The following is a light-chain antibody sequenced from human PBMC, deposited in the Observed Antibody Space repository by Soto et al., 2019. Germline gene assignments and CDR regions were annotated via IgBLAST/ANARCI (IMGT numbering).Light chain of an antibody. J-gene: IGKJ4*01. CDR2: WAS. CDR3: QPYYSSHVP. Sequence: EIVMTQSSGSLAVSPGEWATIKRTSSESLLHSSNNKNYLVWYQQAPGQPPKLLIYWASTRHSGVPERLSASLSGTEFTLTIRSLKTEESPVDVCQPYYSSHVPFGGGTKVDI. CDR1: ESLLHSSNNKNY. V-gene: IGKV4-1*01.